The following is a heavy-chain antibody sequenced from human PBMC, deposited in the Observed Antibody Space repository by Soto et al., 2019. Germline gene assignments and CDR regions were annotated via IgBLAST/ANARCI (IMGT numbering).Heavy chain of an antibody. D-gene: IGHD5-12*01. CDR2: IYPGDSDT. Sequence: GESLKISCKGSGYSFTSYWIGWVRQMPGKGLEWMGIIYPGDSDTRYSPSFQGQVTISADKSISTAYLQWGSLKASDTAMYYCASPQPARLSGFQHWGQGTLVTVSS. V-gene: IGHV5-51*01. J-gene: IGHJ1*01. CDR3: ASPQPARLSGFQH. CDR1: GYSFTSYW.